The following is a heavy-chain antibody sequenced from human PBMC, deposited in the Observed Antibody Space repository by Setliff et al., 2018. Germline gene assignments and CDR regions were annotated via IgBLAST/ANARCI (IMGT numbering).Heavy chain of an antibody. J-gene: IGHJ4*02. D-gene: IGHD6-19*01. CDR1: GFTFSSYD. CDR3: AKAKGGYSSGRPFDY. CDR2: IWYDGTTK. Sequence: PGGSLRLSCAASGFTFSSYDMHWVRQAPGKGLEWVAVIWYDGTTKYYADSVKGRFTISRDNSKNTLYLQMNSLRAEDTAVYYCAKAKGGYSSGRPFDYWGQGTLVTVSS. V-gene: IGHV3-30*02.